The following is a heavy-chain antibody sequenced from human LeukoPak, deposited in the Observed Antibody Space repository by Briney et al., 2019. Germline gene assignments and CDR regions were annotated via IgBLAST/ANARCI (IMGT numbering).Heavy chain of an antibody. Sequence: SDTLSLTCTVSGGSISSYYWRWIRQPPGKGLDWIGYIYYSGSTNYNPSLKSRVTISVDTSKNQFSLKLSSVTAADTAVYYCARASSSWHPRDFDYWGQGTLVTVSS. CDR3: ARASSSWHPRDFDY. J-gene: IGHJ4*02. CDR1: GGSISSYY. D-gene: IGHD6-13*01. V-gene: IGHV4-59*07. CDR2: IYYSGST.